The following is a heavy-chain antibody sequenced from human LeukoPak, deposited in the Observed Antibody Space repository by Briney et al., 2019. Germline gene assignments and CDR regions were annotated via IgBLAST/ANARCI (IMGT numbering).Heavy chain of an antibody. CDR1: GFTFSNYA. J-gene: IGHJ3*02. V-gene: IGHV3-23*01. Sequence: GGSLRLSCAASGFTFSNYAMSWVRQAPGKGLEWVSGISGSGGSASYADSVRGRFTISRDNAKDTLYVQMNSLRAEDTAIYYCAKLRIAFGGLIRDALDIWGQGTMVSVSS. CDR3: AKLRIAFGGLIRDALDI. D-gene: IGHD3-16*01. CDR2: ISGSGGSA.